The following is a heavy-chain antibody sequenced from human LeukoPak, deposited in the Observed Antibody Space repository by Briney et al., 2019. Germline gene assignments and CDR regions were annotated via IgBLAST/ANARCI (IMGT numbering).Heavy chain of an antibody. D-gene: IGHD2-8*01. J-gene: IGHJ6*03. Sequence: GGSLRLSCAASGFTFSSYGMHWVRQAPGKGLEWVAYIQYDGSNEQYADSVKGRFSIPRDGSKNILYLQMNSLRAEDTAVYYCAKDRCSNGIGCYYYYMDVWGKGTTVTISS. CDR2: IQYDGSNE. CDR1: GFTFSSYG. V-gene: IGHV3-30*02. CDR3: AKDRCSNGIGCYYYYMDV.